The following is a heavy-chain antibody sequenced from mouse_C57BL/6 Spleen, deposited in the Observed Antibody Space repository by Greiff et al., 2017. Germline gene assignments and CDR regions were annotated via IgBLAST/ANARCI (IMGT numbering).Heavy chain of an antibody. CDR1: GYSITSGYD. D-gene: IGHD2-4*01. CDR2: ISYSGST. CDR3: ARDDYGWYFDV. V-gene: IGHV3-1*01. Sequence: VQLQQSGPGMVKPSQSLSLTCTVTGYSITSGYDWHWIRHFPGNKLEWMGYISYSGSTNYNPSLKSRISITHDTSKNHFFLKLNSVTTEDTATYYCARDDYGWYFDVWGTGTTVTVSS. J-gene: IGHJ1*03.